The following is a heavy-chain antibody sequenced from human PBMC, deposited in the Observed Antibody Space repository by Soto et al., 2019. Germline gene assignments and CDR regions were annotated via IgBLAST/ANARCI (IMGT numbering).Heavy chain of an antibody. CDR1: GFTFSGYA. CDR3: ARIPAAGPQSYYYYGMDV. Sequence: QVQLVESGGGVVQPGRSLRLSCAASGFTFSGYAMHWVRQAPGKGLEWVAVISYDGSNKYYADSVKGRLTISRDNXKXTQXLQLNSLRAEDTAVYYCARIPAAGPQSYYYYGMDVWGQGTTVAVSS. D-gene: IGHD6-13*01. J-gene: IGHJ6*02. V-gene: IGHV3-30-3*01. CDR2: ISYDGSNK.